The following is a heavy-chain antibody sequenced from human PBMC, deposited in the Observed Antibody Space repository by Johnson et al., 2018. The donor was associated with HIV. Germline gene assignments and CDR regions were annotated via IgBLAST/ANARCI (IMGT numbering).Heavy chain of an antibody. CDR2: LSGSGHNT. Sequence: VQLVESGGGVVQPGRSLRLSCTASGFNFSNYSMSWVRQAPGKGLEWVSGLSGSGHNTHYADSVKGRFTISRDNFKNTLYLQMNSLRAEDTAVYYCARDGGGLDHDAFDIWGQGTMVTVSS. CDR3: ARDGGGLDHDAFDI. J-gene: IGHJ3*02. D-gene: IGHD3/OR15-3a*01. V-gene: IGHV3-23*04. CDR1: GFNFSNYS.